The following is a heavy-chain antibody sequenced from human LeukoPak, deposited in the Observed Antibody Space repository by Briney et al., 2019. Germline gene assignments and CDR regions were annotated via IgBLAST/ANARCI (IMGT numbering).Heavy chain of an antibody. CDR1: GFSLSTSGVG. V-gene: IGHV2-5*02. D-gene: IGHD6-13*01. J-gene: IGHJ4*02. Sequence: KESGPTLVKPTQTLTLTCTFSGFSLSTSGVGVGWIRQPPGKALEWLALIYWDDDKRYCPSLKSRLTITKDTSKNQVVLTMTNMDPVDTATYYCAHGYSSSWYFDYWGQGTLVTVSS. CDR3: AHGYSSSWYFDY. CDR2: IYWDDDK.